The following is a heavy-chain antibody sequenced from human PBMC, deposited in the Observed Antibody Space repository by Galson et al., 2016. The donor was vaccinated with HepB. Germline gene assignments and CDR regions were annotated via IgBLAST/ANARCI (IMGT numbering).Heavy chain of an antibody. V-gene: IGHV2-5*02. J-gene: IGHJ3*02. D-gene: IGHD3-9*01. CDR3: AHTLRYFDWILDPFDI. CDR2: IYWDDDK. Sequence: PALVKPTQTLTLTCTVSGLSLSTSGLGVGWIRQPPGKALEWLALIYWDDDKRYSPSLKSRLTITKDTSKNQVVLTMTNMDPVDTATYYCAHTLRYFDWILDPFDIWGQGTMVTVSS. CDR1: GLSLSTSGLG.